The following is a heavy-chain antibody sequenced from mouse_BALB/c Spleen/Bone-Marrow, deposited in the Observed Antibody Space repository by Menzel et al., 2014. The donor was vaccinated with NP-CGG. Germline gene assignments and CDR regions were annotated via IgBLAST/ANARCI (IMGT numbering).Heavy chain of an antibody. CDR3: ARGGFRGLDY. J-gene: IGHJ2*01. V-gene: IGHV5-6-5*01. CDR1: GFTFSSYA. CDR2: ISSGGST. Sequence: EVQRVESGGGLVRPGGSLKLSCAASGFTFSSYAMSWVRQTPEKRLEWVASISSGGSTYYPDSVKGRFTISRDNAGNILYLQMSSLRSEDTAMYYCARGGFRGLDYWGQGTTLTVSS.